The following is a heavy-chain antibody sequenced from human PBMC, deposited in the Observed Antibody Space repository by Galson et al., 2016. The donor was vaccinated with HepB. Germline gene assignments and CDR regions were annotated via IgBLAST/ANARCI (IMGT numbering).Heavy chain of an antibody. J-gene: IGHJ1*01. V-gene: IGHV4-61*01. CDR1: GGSVSSGSYY. Sequence: SETLSLTCTVSGGSVSSGSYYWSWIRQPPGKGLEYIGYISYSGSTNYNPSLRSRVTISVDTSKNQFSLKLNSVTAADTAVYYCARERCGGDCPRPFQHWGQGTLVTVSS. CDR2: ISYSGST. D-gene: IGHD2-21*02. CDR3: ARERCGGDCPRPFQH.